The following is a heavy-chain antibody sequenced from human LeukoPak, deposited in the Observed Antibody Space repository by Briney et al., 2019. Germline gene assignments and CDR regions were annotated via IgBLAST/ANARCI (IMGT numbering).Heavy chain of an antibody. CDR2: IYTSGST. Sequence: PSETLSLTCTASGGSISSYYWSWIRQPPGKGLEWIGRIYTSGSTNYNPSLKSRVTISVDTSKNQFSLKPSSVTAADTAVYYCARGVLLWFGESGTNWFDPWGQGTLVTVSS. V-gene: IGHV4-4*08. CDR3: ARGVLLWFGESGTNWFDP. CDR1: GGSISSYY. D-gene: IGHD3-10*01. J-gene: IGHJ5*02.